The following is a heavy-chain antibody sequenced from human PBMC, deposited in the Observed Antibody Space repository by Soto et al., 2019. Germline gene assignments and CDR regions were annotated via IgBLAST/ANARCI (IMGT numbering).Heavy chain of an antibody. Sequence: PGGSLRLSCAVSGFTFSNYSINWVRQAPGKGLEWLSYISNNSSVKYYADSVKGRFTISRDNAKNSLYLQMNSLRDDDTAVYYCASHPPRGDYNKYATTYWGQGTLVTVSS. V-gene: IGHV3-48*02. D-gene: IGHD4-4*01. CDR3: ASHPPRGDYNKYATTY. J-gene: IGHJ4*02. CDR1: GFTFSNYS. CDR2: ISNNSSVK.